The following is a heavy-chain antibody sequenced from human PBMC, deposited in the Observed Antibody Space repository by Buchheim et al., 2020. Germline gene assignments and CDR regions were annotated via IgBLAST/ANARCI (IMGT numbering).Heavy chain of an antibody. D-gene: IGHD1-26*01. J-gene: IGHJ4*02. CDR2: INRHGSAK. CDR1: GFTFSDYW. Sequence: EVQLVESGGGLVQPGGSLRLSCAASGFTFSDYWMTWVRQAPGKGLEWVANINRHGSAKNYVDSVKGRFTISRDNAKTPLNLQVNSLRAEDTAVYYCAREGREQPIDYWGQGTL. V-gene: IGHV3-7*01. CDR3: AREGREQPIDY.